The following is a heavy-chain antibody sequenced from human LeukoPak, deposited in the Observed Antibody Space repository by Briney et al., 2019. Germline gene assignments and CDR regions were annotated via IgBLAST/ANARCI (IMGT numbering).Heavy chain of an antibody. J-gene: IGHJ5*02. V-gene: IGHV5-51*01. CDR3: ARRSYCYSTSCYGYWFDA. Sequence: GASLQISCKGSGSRFTDYWIAWVRQLPGKGLEWMGIIYPGDSDSRYSPSFQGQVTFSADKSISTAYLQWSSLKASDTAMHYCARRSYCYSTSCYGYWFDAWGQGTLVTVYS. CDR1: GSRFTDYW. CDR2: IYPGDSDS. D-gene: IGHD2-2*01.